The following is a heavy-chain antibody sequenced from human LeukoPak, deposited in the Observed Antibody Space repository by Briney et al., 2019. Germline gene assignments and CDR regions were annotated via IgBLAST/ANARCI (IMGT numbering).Heavy chain of an antibody. J-gene: IGHJ3*02. CDR2: IIPIFGTA. V-gene: IGHV1-69*13. CDR1: GGTFSSYA. D-gene: IGHD6-25*01. CDR3: ARAGLSRRDAFDI. Sequence: GASVKVSCKASGGTFSSYAISWVRQAPGQGLEWTGGIIPIFGTANYAQKFQGRVTITADESTSTAYMELSSLRSEDTAVYYCARAGLSRRDAFDIWGQGTMVTVSS.